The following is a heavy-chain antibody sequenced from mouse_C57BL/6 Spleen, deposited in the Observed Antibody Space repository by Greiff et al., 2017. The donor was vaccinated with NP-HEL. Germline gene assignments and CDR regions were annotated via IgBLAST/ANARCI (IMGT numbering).Heavy chain of an antibody. J-gene: IGHJ2*01. CDR3: ARRGVGLYYFDY. V-gene: IGHV1-42*01. CDR1: GYSFTGYY. Sequence: VQLQQSGPELVKPGASVKISCKASGYSFTGYYMHWVKQSPEKSLEWIGEINPSTGGTTYNQKFKAKATLTVDKSSSTAYMQLKSLTSEDSAVYYCARRGVGLYYFDYWGQGTTLTVSS. D-gene: IGHD4-1*01. CDR2: INPSTGGT.